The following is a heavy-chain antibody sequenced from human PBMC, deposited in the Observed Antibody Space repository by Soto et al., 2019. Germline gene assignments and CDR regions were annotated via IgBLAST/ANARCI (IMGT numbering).Heavy chain of an antibody. Sequence: PSETLSLTCTVSGASISSYFWSWIRQPAGKGLEWIGRIYTSGSTDYNPSLESRVTMSVDTSKKQVSLKLTSVTAADTAVYYCAAICSSPSCYGTGVWGQRTPVTVSS. CDR2: IYTSGST. CDR3: AAICSSPSCYGTGV. CDR1: GASISSYF. J-gene: IGHJ6*02. V-gene: IGHV4-4*07. D-gene: IGHD2-2*01.